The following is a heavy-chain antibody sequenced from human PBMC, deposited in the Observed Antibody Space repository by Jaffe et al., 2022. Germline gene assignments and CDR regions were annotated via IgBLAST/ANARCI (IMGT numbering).Heavy chain of an antibody. D-gene: IGHD3-3*01. J-gene: IGHJ4*02. CDR2: IRYDGSNK. V-gene: IGHV3-30*02. Sequence: QVQLVESGGGVVQPGGSLRLSCAASGFTFSSYGMHWVRQAPGKGLEWVAFIRYDGSNKYYADSVKGRFTISRDNSKNTLYLQMNSLRAEDTAVYYCAKDLGLYYDFWSGSKQLAIFDYWGQGTLVTVSS. CDR1: GFTFSSYG. CDR3: AKDLGLYYDFWSGSKQLAIFDY.